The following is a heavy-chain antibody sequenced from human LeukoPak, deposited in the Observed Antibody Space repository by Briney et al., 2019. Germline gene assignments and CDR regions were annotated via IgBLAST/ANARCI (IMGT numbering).Heavy chain of an antibody. Sequence: PGGSLRLSCAASGFTFSSYSMNWVRQAPGKGLEWVSSISRRSRHLYYAGSVKGRFTISRDDAENSLYLQMNSLRADDMAVYYCVRDFMGAGATTAFLHHWGQGTLVSVSS. CDR1: GFTFSSYS. J-gene: IGHJ1*01. CDR3: VRDFMGAGATTAFLHH. CDR2: ISRRSRHL. V-gene: IGHV3-21*01. D-gene: IGHD1/OR15-1a*01.